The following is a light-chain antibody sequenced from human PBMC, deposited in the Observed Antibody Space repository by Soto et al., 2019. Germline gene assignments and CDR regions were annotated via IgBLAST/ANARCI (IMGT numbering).Light chain of an antibody. V-gene: IGKV1-39*01. Sequence: DIQLTQSPSSLFASVGDRVTITCRASQSISTFLNWYQQKRGKAPELLIYAASNLQSGVPSRFSGSGSGTEFTITISSLQPEDFATYYCQQSYSSPPITVGQGTRLEI. CDR3: QQSYSSPPIT. J-gene: IGKJ5*01. CDR2: AAS. CDR1: QSISTF.